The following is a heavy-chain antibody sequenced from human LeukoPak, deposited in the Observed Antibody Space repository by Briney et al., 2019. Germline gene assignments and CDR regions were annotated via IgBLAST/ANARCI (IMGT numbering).Heavy chain of an antibody. V-gene: IGHV4-34*01. Sequence: SETLSLTCAVYGGSFSGYYWSWIRQPPGKGLEWIGEINHSGSTNYNPSLKSRVIISVDTSKNQFSLKLSSVTAADTAVYYCAKLARLVRRSEYFDYWGQGTLVTVSS. J-gene: IGHJ4*02. CDR1: GGSFSGYY. CDR2: INHSGST. CDR3: AKLARLVRRSEYFDY. D-gene: IGHD6-19*01.